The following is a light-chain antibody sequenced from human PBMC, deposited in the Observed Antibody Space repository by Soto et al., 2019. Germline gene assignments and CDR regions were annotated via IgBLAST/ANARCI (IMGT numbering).Light chain of an antibody. CDR3: QQSYSTPRLFT. CDR2: AAS. J-gene: IGKJ2*01. Sequence: DIQMTQSPSSLSASVGDRVTITCRASQSISRYLNWYQQKPGKAPKLLIYAASSLQSGVPSRFSGSGSGTDFTLNISSLQPEDSATYYCQQSYSTPRLFTFGQGTNLEI. V-gene: IGKV1-39*01. CDR1: QSISRY.